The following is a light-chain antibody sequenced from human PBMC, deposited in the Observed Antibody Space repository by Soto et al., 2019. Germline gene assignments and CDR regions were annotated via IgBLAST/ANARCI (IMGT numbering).Light chain of an antibody. CDR2: DVI. J-gene: IGLJ1*01. V-gene: IGLV2-11*01. Sequence: QSALTQPRSVSGSPGQSVTISCTGTSSDVGGHNHVSWYQQHPGKAPKLIVYDVINRPSGVPDRFYGSKSGNTASLTISGLQAEDEADYYCCSYADTSNYVFGTGTKVTGL. CDR3: CSYADTSNYV. CDR1: SSDVGGHNH.